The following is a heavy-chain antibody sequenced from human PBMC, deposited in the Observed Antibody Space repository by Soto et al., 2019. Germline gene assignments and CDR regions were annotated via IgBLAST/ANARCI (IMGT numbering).Heavy chain of an antibody. CDR2: ISGGSGST. D-gene: IGHD4-17*01. Sequence: EVQLLESGGGLVQPGGSLRLSCAASGFTFTNYAMSWVRQAPGKGLKWVSTISGGSGSTYYADPVKGRFTISRDNSKNTVYLQMNSLRAEDTAVYFCAKDRLRRGADYWGQGTLVTVSS. V-gene: IGHV3-23*01. CDR1: GFTFTNYA. CDR3: AKDRLRRGADY. J-gene: IGHJ4*02.